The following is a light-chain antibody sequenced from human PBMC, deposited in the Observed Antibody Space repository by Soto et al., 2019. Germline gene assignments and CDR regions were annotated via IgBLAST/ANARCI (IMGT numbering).Light chain of an antibody. J-gene: IGKJ4*01. CDR3: QQVNVYPAT. CDR1: QSVSSN. Sequence: ETEMAQTPSTEPVSAEESGTQSCRASQSVSSNLAWYQQKPGQAPRLLIYGASTRATGIPARFSVSGSGPETTYTFSSLLSDDFATQYCQQVNVYPATFGGGTKVDIK. V-gene: IGKV3-15*01. CDR2: GAS.